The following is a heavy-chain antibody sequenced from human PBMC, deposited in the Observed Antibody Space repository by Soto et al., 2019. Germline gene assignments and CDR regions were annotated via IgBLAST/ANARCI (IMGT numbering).Heavy chain of an antibody. D-gene: IGHD6-6*01. V-gene: IGHV4-59*01. Sequence: PSETLSLTCTVSGGSISSYYWSWIRQPPGKGLEWIGYIYYSGSTNYNPSLKSRVTISVDTSKNQFSLKLSSVTAADTAVYYCARDVVAARRGYYYYYGMDVWGQGTTVTV. CDR3: ARDVVAARRGYYYYYGMDV. CDR2: IYYSGST. CDR1: GGSISSYY. J-gene: IGHJ6*02.